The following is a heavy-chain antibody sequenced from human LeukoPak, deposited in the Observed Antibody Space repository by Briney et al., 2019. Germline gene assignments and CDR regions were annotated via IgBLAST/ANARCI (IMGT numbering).Heavy chain of an antibody. CDR1: GFTQCNYR. CDR3: GRDRVHGGYVLYHY. Sequence: PGGSLRLYCAASGFTQCNYRMGWLRQAPGQGLEGVANIKHDGSEIYHVHHVTGRLTISRDTDTDSLYLDITSLSAEDTAVYYCGRDRVHGGYVLYHYWGQG. D-gene: IGHD5-12*01. V-gene: IGHV3-7*01. J-gene: IGHJ4*02. CDR2: IKHDGSEI.